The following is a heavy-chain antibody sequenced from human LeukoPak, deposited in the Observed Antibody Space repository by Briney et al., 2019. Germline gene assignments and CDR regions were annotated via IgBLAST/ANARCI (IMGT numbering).Heavy chain of an antibody. CDR1: GFSFSVYW. CDR3: ARAGYSSSWYKGGIYYYYMDV. CDR2: IKTDGSIT. D-gene: IGHD6-13*01. J-gene: IGHJ6*03. Sequence: GALRLSCAASGFSFSVYWMHWVRQAPGKGPVWVSRIKTDGSITDYADSVKGRFTISRDNAKTTLYLQMNSLRAEDTALYYCARAGYSSSWYKGGIYYYYMDVWGKGTTVTVSS. V-gene: IGHV3-74*01.